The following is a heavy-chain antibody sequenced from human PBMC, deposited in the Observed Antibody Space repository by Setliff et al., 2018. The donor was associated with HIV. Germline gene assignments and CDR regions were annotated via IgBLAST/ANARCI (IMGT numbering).Heavy chain of an antibody. CDR2: IYYSGNT. D-gene: IGHD3-3*01. V-gene: IGHV4-59*11. CDR3: ARLTIFGVVMATYYMDV. J-gene: IGHJ6*03. Sequence: SCTVSGGSISSHYWSWIRQPPGKGLEWIGYIYYSGNTNYNPSLKSRVTISVDTSKNQFSLKLSSVTAADTAVYYCARLTIFGVVMATYYMDVWGKGTTVTV. CDR1: GGSISSHY.